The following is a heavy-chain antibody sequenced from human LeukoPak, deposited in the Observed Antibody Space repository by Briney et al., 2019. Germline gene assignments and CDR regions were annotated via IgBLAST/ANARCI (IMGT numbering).Heavy chain of an antibody. CDR3: AGAGIAVAGNAEYFQH. V-gene: IGHV5-10-1*01. Sequence: PGESLRISCKGSGYSSTSYWISWVRQMPGKGLEWMGRIDPSDSYTNYSPSFQGHVTISADKSISTAYLQWSSLKASDTAMYYCAGAGIAVAGNAEYFQHWGQGTLVTVSS. CDR1: GYSSTSYW. CDR2: IDPSDSYT. D-gene: IGHD6-19*01. J-gene: IGHJ1*01.